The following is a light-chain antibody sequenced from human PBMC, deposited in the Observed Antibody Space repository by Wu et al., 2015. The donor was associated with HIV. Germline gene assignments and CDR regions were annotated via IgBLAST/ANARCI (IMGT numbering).Light chain of an antibody. J-gene: IGKJ2*03. V-gene: IGKV3-20*01. CDR2: GAS. Sequence: EIVLTQSPATLSLSPGERATLSCRASQSVSSSYLAWYQQKPGQAPRLLIYGASSRATGIPDRFSGSGSGTDFTLTISRLEPEDSAVYYCQQYGTSPPNSFGQGTRLEIK. CDR1: QSVSSSY. CDR3: QQYGTSPPNS.